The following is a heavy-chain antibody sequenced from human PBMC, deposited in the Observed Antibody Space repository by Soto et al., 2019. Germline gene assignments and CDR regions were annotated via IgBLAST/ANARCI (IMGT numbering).Heavy chain of an antibody. CDR3: ARVPDLDYCSRTSCLYYFDY. Sequence: PGGSLRLSCVASGFTFSRYVKSWVRQAPGKGLEWVSTINSNGDSTYYADSVKGRFTISRDNSRNSLYLQVNSLRAEDTAVYYYARVPDLDYCSRTSCLYYFDYWGQGALVTVSS. D-gene: IGHD2-2*01. J-gene: IGHJ4*02. CDR2: INSNGDST. CDR1: GFTFSRYV. V-gene: IGHV3-23*01.